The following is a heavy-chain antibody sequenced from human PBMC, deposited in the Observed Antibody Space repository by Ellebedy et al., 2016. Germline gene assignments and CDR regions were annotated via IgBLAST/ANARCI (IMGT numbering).Heavy chain of an antibody. J-gene: IGHJ4*02. CDR2: ISTYSGDT. D-gene: IGHD1-26*01. CDR3: ARPSLLGATPFDY. V-gene: IGHV1-18*01. Sequence: ASVKVSXKTSSYTFDTYDISWVRQAPGQGLEWMGWISTYSGDTKSAQKFQGRVTMTKDTSTSTVYMDLRSLTSGDTAVYYCARPSLLGATPFDYWGQGTLVTVSS. CDR1: SYTFDTYD.